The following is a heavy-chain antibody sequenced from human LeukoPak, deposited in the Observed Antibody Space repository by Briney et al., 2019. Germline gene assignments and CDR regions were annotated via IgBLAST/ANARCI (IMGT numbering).Heavy chain of an antibody. D-gene: IGHD1-7*01. CDR1: GGTFSSYA. CDR3: ARDYGYNWNYGGGGWFDP. CDR2: IIPIFGTA. V-gene: IGHV1-69*05. Sequence: SVKVSCKASGGTFSSYAISWVRQAPGQGLEWMGRIIPIFGTANYAQRFQGRVTVTTDESTSTAYMELSSLRSEDTAVYYCARDYGYNWNYGGGGWFDPWGQGTLVTVSS. J-gene: IGHJ5*02.